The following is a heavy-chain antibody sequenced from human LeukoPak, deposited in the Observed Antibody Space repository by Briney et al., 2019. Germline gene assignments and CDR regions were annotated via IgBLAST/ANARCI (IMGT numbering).Heavy chain of an antibody. CDR1: GYTFTSYG. Sequence: ASVKVSCKASGYTFTSYGISWVRQAPGQGLEWMGWISAYNGNTNYAQKLQGRVTMTTDTSTSTAYMELRSLRSDDTAVYYCARGVDIVVVVAARGYYGMDVWGQGTTVTVTS. V-gene: IGHV1-18*01. D-gene: IGHD2-15*01. CDR3: ARGVDIVVVVAARGYYGMDV. CDR2: ISAYNGNT. J-gene: IGHJ6*02.